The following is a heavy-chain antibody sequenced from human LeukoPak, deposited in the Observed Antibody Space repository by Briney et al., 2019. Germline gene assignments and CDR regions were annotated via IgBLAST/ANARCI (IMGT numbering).Heavy chain of an antibody. J-gene: IGHJ5*02. V-gene: IGHV4-34*01. CDR3: ARIYSSSWFLNWFDP. CDR1: GGSFSGYY. D-gene: IGHD6-13*01. CDR2: IYHSGST. Sequence: PSETLSLTCAVYGGSFSGYYWSWIRKPPGKGLESIGTIYHSGSTYYNPSLKSRVTISVDTSKNQFSLKLNSVTAADTAVYYCARIYSSSWFLNWFDPWGQGTLVTVSS.